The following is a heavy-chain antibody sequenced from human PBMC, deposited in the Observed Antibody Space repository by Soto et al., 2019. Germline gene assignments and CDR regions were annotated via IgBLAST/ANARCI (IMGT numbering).Heavy chain of an antibody. CDR3: ATGRFSAMIRGVIMFDP. CDR1: GGSISSYY. D-gene: IGHD3-10*01. Sequence: PSETLSLTCTVSGGSISSYYWNWIRQPPGKGLEWIGYIHYSGSTNYNPSHKSRVTISVDTSNNQFSLKLSSVTAADTAVYYCATGRFSAMIRGVIMFDPWGQGTLVTVSS. J-gene: IGHJ5*02. V-gene: IGHV4-59*01. CDR2: IHYSGST.